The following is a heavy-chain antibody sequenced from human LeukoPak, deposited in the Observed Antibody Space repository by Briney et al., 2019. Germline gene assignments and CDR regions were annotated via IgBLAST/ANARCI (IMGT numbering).Heavy chain of an antibody. Sequence: SETLSLTCTVSGGSISSYYWSWIRQPPGKGLEWIGYIYYSGSTNYNPSLKSRVTISVDTSKNQFSLKLSSVTAADTAVYYCARGGYRFQGVPKGSVNWFDPWGQGTLVTVSS. J-gene: IGHJ5*02. CDR1: GGSISSYY. CDR3: ARGGYRFQGVPKGSVNWFDP. V-gene: IGHV4-59*01. D-gene: IGHD6-25*01. CDR2: IYYSGST.